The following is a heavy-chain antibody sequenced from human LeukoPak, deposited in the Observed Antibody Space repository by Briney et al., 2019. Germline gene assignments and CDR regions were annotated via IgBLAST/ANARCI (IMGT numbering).Heavy chain of an antibody. D-gene: IGHD6-13*01. Sequence: SETLSLTCTVSGGSISSSSYYWGWIRQPPGKGLEWIGYIYYSGSTNYNPSLKSRVTISVDMSKNQFSLKLSSVTAADTAVYYCVRHEISSSWFSFQHWGQGTLVTVSS. V-gene: IGHV4-61*05. CDR1: GGSISSSSYY. CDR2: IYYSGST. J-gene: IGHJ1*01. CDR3: VRHEISSSWFSFQH.